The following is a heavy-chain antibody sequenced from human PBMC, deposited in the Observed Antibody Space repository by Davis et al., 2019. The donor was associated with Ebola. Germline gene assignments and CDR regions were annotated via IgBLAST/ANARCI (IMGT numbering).Heavy chain of an antibody. CDR3: ARYTWNDRRFDP. CDR1: GDSVSSNSAA. V-gene: IGHV6-1*01. D-gene: IGHD1-20*01. J-gene: IGHJ5*02. Sequence: TLSLTCAISGDSVSSNSAAWNWIRQSPSRGLEWLGRTYYNSKWYNDYAASVKSRIIINPDTSKNQFSLQLNSVTPEDTAVYYCARYTWNDRRFDPWGQGTLVTVSS. CDR2: TYYNSKWYN.